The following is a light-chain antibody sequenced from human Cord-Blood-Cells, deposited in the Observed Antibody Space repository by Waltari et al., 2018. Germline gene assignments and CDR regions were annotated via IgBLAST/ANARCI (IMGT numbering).Light chain of an antibody. CDR2: AAY. CDR3: QQSYSTPFT. Sequence: DIQMTQSPSSLSASVGDRVPITCRASQSISSYLNWYQQKPGKDPKLLIYAAYSLQSGVPSRFSGSGSGTDFTLTISSLQPEDFATCYCQQSYSTPFTFGPGTKVDIK. V-gene: IGKV1-39*01. J-gene: IGKJ3*01. CDR1: QSISSY.